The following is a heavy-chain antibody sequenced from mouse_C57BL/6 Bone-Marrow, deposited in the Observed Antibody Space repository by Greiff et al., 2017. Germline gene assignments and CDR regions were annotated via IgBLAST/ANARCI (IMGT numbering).Heavy chain of an antibody. CDR1: GFTFSSYG. D-gene: IGHD1-3*01. CDR3: LNLYYFDY. V-gene: IGHV5-6*01. CDR2: ISSGGSYT. Sequence: EVKLMESGGDLVKPGGSLKLSCAASGFTFSSYGMSWVRQTPDKRLEWVATISSGGSYTYYPDSVKGRFTISRDNAKNTLYLQMSSLKSEDTAMYYCLNLYYFDYWGQGTTLTVSS. J-gene: IGHJ2*01.